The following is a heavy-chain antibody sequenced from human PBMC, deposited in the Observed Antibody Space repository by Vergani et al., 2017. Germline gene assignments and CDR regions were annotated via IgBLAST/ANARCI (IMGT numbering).Heavy chain of an antibody. CDR3: ARDLTDSTSRLGGGGLDA. Sequence: VQLEQSGAEVKKPGASLKVSCKASGYTFTSFYVHWVRQAPGQGLEWMGWINPNSCATTYAQKFQGRVTMTRDTSITTVYMELSSLRSYDTAVYYGARDLTDSTSRLGGGGLDAWGQGTMVSVSS. D-gene: IGHD2-2*01. CDR1: GYTFTSFY. J-gene: IGHJ5*02. V-gene: IGHV1-2*02. CDR2: INPNSCAT.